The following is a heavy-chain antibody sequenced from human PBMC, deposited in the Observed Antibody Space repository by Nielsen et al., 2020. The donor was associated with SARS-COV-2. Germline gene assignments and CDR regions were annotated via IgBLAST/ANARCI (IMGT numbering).Heavy chain of an antibody. D-gene: IGHD4-17*01. J-gene: IGHJ5*02. CDR3: AGGTVTHPDL. V-gene: IGHV3-66*01. CDR1: GFTVSSNY. Sequence: GESLKISCAASGFTVSSNYMSWVRQAPGKGLEWVSVIYSGGSTYYADSVKGRFTISRDNSKNTLYLQMNSLRAEDTAVYYCAGGTVTHPDLWGQGTLVTVSS. CDR2: IYSGGST.